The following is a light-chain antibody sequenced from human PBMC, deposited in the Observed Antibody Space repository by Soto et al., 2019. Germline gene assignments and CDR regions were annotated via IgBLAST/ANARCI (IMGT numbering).Light chain of an antibody. CDR2: DAS. Sequence: DIQMTQSPSSLSASVGDRVTITSQASQDISNYLYWYQQKPGKAPKLLIYDASNLETGVPSRFSGSGSGTDFTFTISRLQPEDIATYYCQQYDNLPPYTFGQGTKLEIK. CDR1: QDISNY. CDR3: QQYDNLPPYT. V-gene: IGKV1-33*01. J-gene: IGKJ2*01.